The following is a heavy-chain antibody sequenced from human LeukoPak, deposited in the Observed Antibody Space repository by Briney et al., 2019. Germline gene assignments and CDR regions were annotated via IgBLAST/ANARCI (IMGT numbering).Heavy chain of an antibody. V-gene: IGHV4-61*01. J-gene: IGHJ4*02. CDR2: IYYSGST. CDR1: GGSVSSGSYY. D-gene: IGHD3-16*02. CDR3: ARVRYDYAWGSYRPPFDY. Sequence: SETLSLTCTVSGGSVSSGSYYWSWIRQPPGKGLEWVGYIYYSGSTNYNPSLKSRVTISVDTSKNQFSLKLSSVTAADTAVYYCARVRYDYAWGSYRPPFDYWGQGTLVSVSS.